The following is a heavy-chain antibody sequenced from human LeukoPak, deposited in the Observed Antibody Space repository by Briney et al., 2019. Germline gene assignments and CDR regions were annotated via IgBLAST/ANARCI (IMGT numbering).Heavy chain of an antibody. CDR1: GGTFSSYA. V-gene: IGHV1-69*01. CDR3: ARERDYYGSGSYYTPSEFFDY. D-gene: IGHD3-10*01. Sequence: SSVKVSCKASGGTFSSYAISWVRQAAGQGLEWMGGIIPIFGTANYAQKFQGRVTITADESTSTAYMELSSLRSEDTAVYYCARERDYYGSGSYYTPSEFFDYWGQGTLVTVSS. J-gene: IGHJ4*02. CDR2: IIPIFGTA.